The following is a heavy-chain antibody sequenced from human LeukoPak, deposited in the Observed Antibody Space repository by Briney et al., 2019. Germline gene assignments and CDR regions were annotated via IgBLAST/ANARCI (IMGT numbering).Heavy chain of an antibody. CDR3: ARWRCGGSCYFDY. CDR2: ISSNGGST. Sequence: GGSLRLSCAASGFTFSSYGMHWVRQAPGKGLEYVSAISSNGGSTYYANSVKGRFTISRDNSKNTLYLQMGSLRAEDMAVYYCARWRCGGSCYFDYWGQGTLVTVSS. V-gene: IGHV3-64*01. J-gene: IGHJ4*02. CDR1: GFTFSSYG. D-gene: IGHD2-15*01.